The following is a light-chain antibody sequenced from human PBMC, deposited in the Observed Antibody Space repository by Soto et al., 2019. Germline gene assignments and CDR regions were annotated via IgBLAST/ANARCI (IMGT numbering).Light chain of an antibody. Sequence: EIVLTQSPATLSLSPGERATLSCRASQSVSSYLAWYQQKPGQAPRLLIYDASNRATGIPARFSGSGSGTDLTLTSSSLEPEDFAVYYCQQRSNWPPAPFGGGTKVEIK. CDR3: QQRSNWPPAP. J-gene: IGKJ4*01. CDR2: DAS. CDR1: QSVSSY. V-gene: IGKV3-11*01.